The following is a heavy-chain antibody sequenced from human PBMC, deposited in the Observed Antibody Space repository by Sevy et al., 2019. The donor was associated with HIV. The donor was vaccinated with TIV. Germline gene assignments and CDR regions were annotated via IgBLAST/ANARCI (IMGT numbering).Heavy chain of an antibody. CDR2: ISGSGGST. D-gene: IGHD3-22*01. J-gene: IGHJ4*02. CDR3: AKDHAYYYDSSGPPTPDY. V-gene: IGHV3-23*01. CDR1: GFTFGDYA. Sequence: GGSLRLSCTGSGFTFGDYAMSWFRQAPGKGLEWVSAISGSGGSTYYADSVKGRFTISRDNSKNTLYLQMNSLRAEDTAVYYCAKDHAYYYDSSGPPTPDYWGQGTLVTVSS.